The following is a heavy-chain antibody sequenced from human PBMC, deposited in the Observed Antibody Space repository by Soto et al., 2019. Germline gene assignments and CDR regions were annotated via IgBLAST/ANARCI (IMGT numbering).Heavy chain of an antibody. V-gene: IGHV1-2*02. Sequence: GASVKVSCKASGYTFTGHYIHWVRQAPEQGPERMGGIGPESGATRYAQRFQGRVTMTRDMSITTVYMELNNLSPDDTAVYYCGRGRSGQIVVFYWGQGTPVTVSS. CDR3: GRGRSGQIVVFY. J-gene: IGHJ4*02. D-gene: IGHD1-26*01. CDR1: GYTFTGHY. CDR2: IGPESGAT.